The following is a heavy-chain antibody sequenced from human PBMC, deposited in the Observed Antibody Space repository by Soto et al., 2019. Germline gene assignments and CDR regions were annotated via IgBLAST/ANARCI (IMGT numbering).Heavy chain of an antibody. CDR3: ARGHISSTKNWLDP. J-gene: IGHJ5*02. CDR1: GYTFTSYH. Sequence: ASVKVSCKGSGYTFTSYHINWVRQATGQGLEWMGWMNPNSGNTGYAQTLQGRVTMTWDTSISTAYMELSSLRFEDTAMYYCARGHISSTKNWLDPWGQGTLVSVSS. V-gene: IGHV1-8*01. CDR2: MNPNSGNT. D-gene: IGHD6-6*01.